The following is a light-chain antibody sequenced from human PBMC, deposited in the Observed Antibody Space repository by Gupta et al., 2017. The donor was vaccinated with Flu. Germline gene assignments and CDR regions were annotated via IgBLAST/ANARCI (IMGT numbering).Light chain of an antibody. CDR3: QQRSNWPLT. CDR1: QSVSSY. V-gene: IGKV3-11*01. CDR2: YAS. Sequence: EIVLTQSPATLSLSPGERATLSCRASQSVSSYLAWYQQKPGQAPRLIIYYASNRATGTPARFSGSGSGTDFTLTISSLEPEDFAVYFCQQRSNWPLTFGGGTKVEIK. J-gene: IGKJ4*01.